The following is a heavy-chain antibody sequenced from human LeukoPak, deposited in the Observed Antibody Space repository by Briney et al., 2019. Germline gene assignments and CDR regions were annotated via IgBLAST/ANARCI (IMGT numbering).Heavy chain of an antibody. D-gene: IGHD6-13*01. CDR3: ARDGYSSTPY. CDR2: IIPIFGTA. Sequence: ASVKVSCKACGGTFSSYAISWVGQAPGQGLDWMGGIIPIFGTANYAQKFQGRVTITADESTSTAYMELSSLRSEDTAVYYCARDGYSSTPYWGQGTLVTVSS. J-gene: IGHJ4*02. V-gene: IGHV1-69*01. CDR1: GGTFSSYA.